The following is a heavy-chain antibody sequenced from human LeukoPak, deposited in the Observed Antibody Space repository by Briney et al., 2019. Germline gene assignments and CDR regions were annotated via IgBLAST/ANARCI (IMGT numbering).Heavy chain of an antibody. CDR2: INPNSGGT. D-gene: IGHD2-2*02. CDR1: GYTFTGYY. V-gene: IGHV1-2*02. CDR3: ARVLCSSTSCYRHIGDY. J-gene: IGHJ4*02. Sequence: GASVKVSCKASGYTFTGYYMHWVRQAPGQGLEWMGWINPNSGGTNYAQKFQGRVAMTRDTSISTAYMELSRLRPDDTAVYYCARVLCSSTSCYRHIGDYWGQGTLVTVSS.